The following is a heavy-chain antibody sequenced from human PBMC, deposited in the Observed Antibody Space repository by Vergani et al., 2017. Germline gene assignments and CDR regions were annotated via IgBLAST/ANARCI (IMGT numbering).Heavy chain of an antibody. J-gene: IGHJ5*02. CDR1: GDSISSGDYY. D-gene: IGHD3-10*01. Sequence: QVQLQESGPGLVKPSQTLSLTCTVSGDSISSGDYYWSWVRQPPGKGLEWIGYFYYSGSTYYNPSLKSRLTIPVDTSKNQFSLKLSSVTAADTAVYYCARDSPGGYYGSEGWFDPWGQGTLVTVSS. V-gene: IGHV4-30-4*08. CDR3: ARDSPGGYYGSEGWFDP. CDR2: FYYSGST.